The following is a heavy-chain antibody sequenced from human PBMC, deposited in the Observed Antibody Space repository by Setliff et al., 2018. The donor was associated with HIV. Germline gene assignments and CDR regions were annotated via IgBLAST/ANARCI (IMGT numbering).Heavy chain of an antibody. V-gene: IGHV1-69*05. CDR1: GGSFSSYT. CDR3: ARERGVVIGSGNGYFDL. J-gene: IGHJ2*01. CDR2: IMPIFGTT. Sequence: GASVKVSCKASGGSFSSYTISWIRQAPGQGLEWMGGIMPIFGTTNYAQRFQGRVTITTDKSTSTVYMELSSLRSEDTAVYYCARERGVVIGSGNGYFDLWGRGTLVTVSS. D-gene: IGHD2-21*01.